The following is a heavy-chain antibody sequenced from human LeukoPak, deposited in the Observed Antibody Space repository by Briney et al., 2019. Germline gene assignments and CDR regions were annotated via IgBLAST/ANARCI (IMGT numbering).Heavy chain of an antibody. D-gene: IGHD2-15*01. CDR3: AKRYCSGGSCLHYYYYMDV. Sequence: GGSLRLSCAASGFTFSSYAMSWVRQAPGKGLEWVSAISGSGGSTYYADSVKGRFTISRDNSKNTLYLQMNSLGAEDTAVYYCAKRYCSGGSCLHYYYYMDVWGKGATVTVSS. CDR2: ISGSGGST. CDR1: GFTFSSYA. J-gene: IGHJ6*03. V-gene: IGHV3-23*01.